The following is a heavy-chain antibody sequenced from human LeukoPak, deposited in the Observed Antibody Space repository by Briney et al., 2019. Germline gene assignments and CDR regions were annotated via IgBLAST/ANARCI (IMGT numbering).Heavy chain of an antibody. CDR2: IGGSGGTT. CDR3: ASPQIATFAY. D-gene: IGHD3-16*01. V-gene: IGHV3-23*01. Sequence: PGGSLRLSCAASGFTFSSYAXSXXXXXXXXXXEWFSTIGGSGGTTYYADSVKGRFTISRDNSKNTLYLQMNSLRAEDTAVYYCASPQIATFAYWGQGALVTVSS. J-gene: IGHJ4*02. CDR1: GFTFSSYA.